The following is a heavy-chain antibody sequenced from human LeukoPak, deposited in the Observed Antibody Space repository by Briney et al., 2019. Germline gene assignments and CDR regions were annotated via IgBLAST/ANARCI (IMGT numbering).Heavy chain of an antibody. CDR3: ARVGGYSSRYFDY. CDR1: GGSISSGGYS. D-gene: IGHD6-13*01. CDR2: IYHSGST. V-gene: IGHV4-30-2*01. J-gene: IGHJ4*02. Sequence: PSQTLSLTCALSGGSISSGGYSWSWIRQPPGKGLEWIGYIYHSGSTYYNPSLKSRVTISVDRSKNQFSLKLSSVTAADTAVYYCARVGGYSSRYFDYWGQGTLVTVSS.